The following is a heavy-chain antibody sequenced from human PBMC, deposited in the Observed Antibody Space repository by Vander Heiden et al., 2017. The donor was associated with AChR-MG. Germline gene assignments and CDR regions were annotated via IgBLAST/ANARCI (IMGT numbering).Heavy chain of an antibody. CDR2: ISSSSTYI. J-gene: IGHJ4*02. CDR1: GFTFSNYA. V-gene: IGHV3-21*01. D-gene: IGHD2-15*01. Sequence: EVQLVESGGGLVKPGGSLRLSCAASGFTFSNYAMHWVRQAPGKGLEWVSSISSSSTYIYYADSVKGRFTISRDNAKNSLYLQMSSLRADDTAVYYCARIFCSGGSCYSDGDYWGQGTLVTVSS. CDR3: ARIFCSGGSCYSDGDY.